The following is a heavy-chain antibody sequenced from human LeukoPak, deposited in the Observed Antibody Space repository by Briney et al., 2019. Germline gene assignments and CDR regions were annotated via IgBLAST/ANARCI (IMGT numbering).Heavy chain of an antibody. CDR2: VNPNSGGT. CDR1: GYTFTGYY. J-gene: IGHJ3*02. D-gene: IGHD3-3*01. CDR3: ARDLRVFGVVRGAFDI. V-gene: IGHV1-2*02. Sequence: ASVKVSCKASGYTFTGYYMHWVRQAPGQGFEWMGWVNPNSGGTNYAQKFQGRVTKTRDTSISTAYMELSRLRSDDTAVYYCARDLRVFGVVRGAFDIWGQGTMVTVSS.